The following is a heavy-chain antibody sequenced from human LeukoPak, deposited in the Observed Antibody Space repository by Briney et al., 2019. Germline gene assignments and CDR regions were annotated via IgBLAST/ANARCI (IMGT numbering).Heavy chain of an antibody. CDR2: INHSGST. CDR1: GGSFSGYY. J-gene: IGHJ6*02. Sequence: PSETLSLTCAVYGGSFSGYYWSWIRQPPGKGLEWIGEINHSGSTNYNPSLKSRVTISVDTSKNQFSLKLSSVTAADTAVYYCARGQRGSHRAGYYYYYGMDVWGQGTTVTVSS. D-gene: IGHD1-26*01. V-gene: IGHV4-34*01. CDR3: ARGQRGSHRAGYYYYYGMDV.